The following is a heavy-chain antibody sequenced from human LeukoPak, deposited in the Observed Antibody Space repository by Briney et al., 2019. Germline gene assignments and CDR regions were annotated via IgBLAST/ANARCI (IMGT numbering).Heavy chain of an antibody. CDR1: KFTFSSYN. Sequence: GGSLRLSCAAAKFTFSSYNMSWVRQAPGKGLERVSVIYSGGSTYYADSVKGRFTISRGNSKNTLYLQMNSLRAEDTAVYYCARDNLSRYWYFDLWGRGTLVTVSS. CDR2: IYSGGST. V-gene: IGHV3-53*01. J-gene: IGHJ2*01. CDR3: ARDNLSRYWYFDL.